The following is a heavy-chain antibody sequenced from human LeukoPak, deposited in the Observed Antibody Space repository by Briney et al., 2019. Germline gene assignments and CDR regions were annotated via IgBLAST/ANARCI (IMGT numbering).Heavy chain of an antibody. Sequence: MASETLSLTCAVSGGSISSGGYSWSWIRQSPGKGLEWIGYIYHSGSTYYNPSLKSRVTISVDRSKNQFSLKLSSVTAADTAVYYCARTALPRGWFDPWGQGTLVTVSS. J-gene: IGHJ5*02. CDR1: GGSISSGGYS. D-gene: IGHD3-10*01. CDR2: IYHSGST. CDR3: ARTALPRGWFDP. V-gene: IGHV4-30-2*06.